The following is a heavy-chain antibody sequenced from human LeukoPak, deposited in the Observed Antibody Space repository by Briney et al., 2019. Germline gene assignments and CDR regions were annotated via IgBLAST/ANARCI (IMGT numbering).Heavy chain of an antibody. CDR2: INTDSSDI. V-gene: IGHV3-21*05. J-gene: IGHJ4*02. CDR3: ARDTFQPGLIDS. CDR1: GFTFSRYA. D-gene: IGHD2-2*01. Sequence: GGSLRLSCAASGFTFSRYAMNWVRQALGKGLEWVSYINTDSSDIHYADSVKGRFTISRDNARNTLYLQLSSLRAEDSGVYYCARDTFQPGLIDSWGQGTLVTVSS.